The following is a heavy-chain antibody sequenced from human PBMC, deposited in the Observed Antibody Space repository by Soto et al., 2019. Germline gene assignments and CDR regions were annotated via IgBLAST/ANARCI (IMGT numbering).Heavy chain of an antibody. J-gene: IGHJ6*02. CDR3: ARDDYGVYGMDV. V-gene: IGHV3-13*01. CDR2: IGTAGDT. Sequence: GGSLRLSCAASGFTFSSYDMHWVRQATGKGLEWVSAIGTAGDTYYPGSVKGRFTISRENAKNSLYLQMNSLRAEDTAVYYCARDDYGVYGMDVWGQGTTVTVSS. D-gene: IGHD4-17*01. CDR1: GFTFSSYD.